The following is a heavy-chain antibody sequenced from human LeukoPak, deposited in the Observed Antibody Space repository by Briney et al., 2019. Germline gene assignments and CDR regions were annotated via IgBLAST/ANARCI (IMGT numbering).Heavy chain of an antibody. D-gene: IGHD1-1*01. V-gene: IGHV4-30-4*08. CDR2: IYYSGST. CDR3: ARVDPRAGTTFPDAFDI. J-gene: IGHJ3*02. Sequence: PSETLSLTCTVSGGSISGDNYYWSWIRQPAGKGLEWIGYIYYSGSTYYNPSLKSRVTISVDTSKNQFSLKLSSVTAADTAVYYCARVDPRAGTTFPDAFDIWGQGTMVTVSS. CDR1: GGSISGDNYY.